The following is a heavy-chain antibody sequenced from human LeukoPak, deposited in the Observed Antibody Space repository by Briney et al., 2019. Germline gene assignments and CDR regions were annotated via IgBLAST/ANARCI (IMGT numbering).Heavy chain of an antibody. D-gene: IGHD3-3*01. V-gene: IGHV1-2*02. CDR1: GYTFTGYY. CDR2: INPNSGGT. CDR3: AREARFLEWLLPYYYYYYMDV. J-gene: IGHJ6*03. Sequence: GSVKVSCKASGYTFTGYYMHWVRQAPGQGLEWVGWINPNSGGTNYAQKFQGRVTMTRDTSISTAYMELSRLRSDDTAVYYCAREARFLEWLLPYYYYYYMDVWGKGTTVTVSS.